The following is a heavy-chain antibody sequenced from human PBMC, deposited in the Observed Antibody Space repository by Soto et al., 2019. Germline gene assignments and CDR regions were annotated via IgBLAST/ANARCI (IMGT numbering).Heavy chain of an antibody. CDR1: GYTFTSYD. Sequence: QVQLVQSGAEVKKPGASVKVSCKASGYTFTSYDINWVRQATGQGLEWMGWMNPNSGNTGYAQKFQGRVTMTRHTSLSTANMELRSLRSEATAVYYCAREYSSGWSKDWGQGTLVTVSS. V-gene: IGHV1-8*01. CDR2: MNPNSGNT. D-gene: IGHD6-19*01. CDR3: AREYSSGWSKD. J-gene: IGHJ4*02.